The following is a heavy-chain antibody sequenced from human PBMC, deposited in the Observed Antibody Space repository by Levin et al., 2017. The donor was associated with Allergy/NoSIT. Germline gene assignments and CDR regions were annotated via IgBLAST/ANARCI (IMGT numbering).Heavy chain of an antibody. CDR2: ITGSGDKT. V-gene: IGHV3-23*01. CDR1: GFTFSSYA. J-gene: IGHJ4*02. D-gene: IGHD1-26*01. Sequence: GESLKISCAVSGFTFSSYAMNWVRQTPGKGLEWVSSITGSGDKTYYADSVKGRFTISRDNSKNTLYLQMNSLRAEDTAAYYCVKRWEGYWGQGTLVTVSS. CDR3: VKRWEGY.